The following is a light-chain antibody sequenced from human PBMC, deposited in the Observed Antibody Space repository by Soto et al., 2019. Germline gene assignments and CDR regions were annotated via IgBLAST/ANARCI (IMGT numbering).Light chain of an antibody. J-gene: IGLJ3*02. Sequence: QSVLTQPASVSGSPGQSITISCSGTANDLGGYNYVSWYQHHPGKVPKVIIYEVRNRPSGVSNRFSGSKSGNTASLTISGLQAEDEADYYCCSYTVSATLVFGGGTKLTVL. CDR3: CSYTVSATLV. CDR1: ANDLGGYNY. V-gene: IGLV2-14*01. CDR2: EVR.